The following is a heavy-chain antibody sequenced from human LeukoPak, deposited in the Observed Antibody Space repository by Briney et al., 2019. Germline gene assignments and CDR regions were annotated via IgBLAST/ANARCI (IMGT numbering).Heavy chain of an antibody. D-gene: IGHD4-17*01. J-gene: IGHJ4*02. CDR3: TRDRPGDDGYDY. V-gene: IGHV3-74*01. CDR2: INSAGSST. CDR1: GFTFSSYW. Sequence: GGSLRLSCAASGFTFSSYWMHWVRQAPGKGLVWVSRINSAGSSTRYADSVKGRFTISRDNAKNTLYLQMNSLRAEDTAVYYCTRDRPGDDGYDYWGQGTLVTVSS.